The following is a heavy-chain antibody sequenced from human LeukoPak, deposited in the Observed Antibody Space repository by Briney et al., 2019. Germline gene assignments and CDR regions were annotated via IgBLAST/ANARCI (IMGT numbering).Heavy chain of an antibody. D-gene: IGHD5-12*01. CDR1: GFTFEDHG. Sequence: GGSLRLSCATSGFTFEDHGLSWVRQAPGKGLEWGSGINWNSVSKRYAASVKGRFTISRDNARNSVYLEMTSLRVEDTAFYHCVRHFNSVATMQIDYWGQGILVSVSS. CDR2: INWNSVSK. J-gene: IGHJ4*02. V-gene: IGHV3-20*01. CDR3: VRHFNSVATMQIDY.